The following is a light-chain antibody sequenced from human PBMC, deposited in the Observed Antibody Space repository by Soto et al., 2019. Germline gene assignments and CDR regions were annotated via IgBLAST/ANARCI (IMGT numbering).Light chain of an antibody. CDR1: SSDIGSYNL. Sequence: QSALTQPASVSGSRGQSITISCTGTSSDIGSYNLVSWYQQHPGKAPKLMIYEGSKGPSGVSNRFAGSKSGNTASLTISGLQAEDEADYYCFSYAGSRGYVFGTGTKLTVL. V-gene: IGLV2-23*01. CDR3: FSYAGSRGYV. CDR2: EGS. J-gene: IGLJ1*01.